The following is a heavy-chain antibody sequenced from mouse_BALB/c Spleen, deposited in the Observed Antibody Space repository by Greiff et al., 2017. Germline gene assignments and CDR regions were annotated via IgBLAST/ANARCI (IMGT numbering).Heavy chain of an antibody. CDR3: AAANWFAY. CDR1: GYSITSDYA. Sequence: DVKLQESGPGLVKPSQSLSLTCTVTGYSITSDYAWNWIRQFPGNKLEWMGYISYSGSTSYNPSLKSRISITRDTSKNQFFLQLNSVTTEDTATYYCAAANWFAYWGQGTLVTVSA. V-gene: IGHV3-2*02. CDR2: ISYSGST. J-gene: IGHJ3*01. D-gene: IGHD1-2*01.